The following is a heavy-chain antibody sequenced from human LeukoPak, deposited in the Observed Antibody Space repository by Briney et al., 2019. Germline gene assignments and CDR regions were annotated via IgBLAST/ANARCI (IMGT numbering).Heavy chain of an antibody. J-gene: IGHJ5*02. V-gene: IGHV4-39*01. Sequence: SETLSLTCTVSGGSISSSSYYWGWIRQPPGKGLEWIGSIYYSETTYYNPSLKGRVTISVGTSKNQFSLRLSSVTAADTAVYYCARQRYYGSGSYSLNWFDPWGQGTLVTVSS. CDR1: GGSISSSSYY. CDR2: IYYSETT. CDR3: ARQRYYGSGSYSLNWFDP. D-gene: IGHD3-10*01.